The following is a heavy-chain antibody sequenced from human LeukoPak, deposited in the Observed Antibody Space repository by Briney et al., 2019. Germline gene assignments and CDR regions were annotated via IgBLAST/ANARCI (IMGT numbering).Heavy chain of an antibody. CDR1: GGTFSSYA. CDR2: IIPILGTA. CDR3: ARGDFWSGYQRQSPLNY. V-gene: IGHV1-69*01. Sequence: SVKVSCKASGGTFSSYAISWVRQAPGQGLEWMGGIIPILGTANCAQKFQGRVTITADESTSTAYMELSSLRSEDTAVYYCARGDFWSGYQRQSPLNYWGQGTLVTVSS. J-gene: IGHJ4*02. D-gene: IGHD3-3*01.